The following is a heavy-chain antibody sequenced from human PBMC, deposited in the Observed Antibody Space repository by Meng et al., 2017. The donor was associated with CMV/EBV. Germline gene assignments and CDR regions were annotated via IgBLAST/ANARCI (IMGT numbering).Heavy chain of an antibody. CDR3: ARDVVVGATGYYYYYGMDV. D-gene: IGHD1-26*01. J-gene: IGHJ6*02. Sequence: LLKWGAEVKSAGASVKVSCKASGYTFTSYGISWVRQAPGQGLEWMGWISAYNGNTNYAQKLQGRVTMTTDTSTSTAYMELRSLRSDDTAVYYCARDVVVGATGYYYYYGMDVWGQGTTVTVSS. CDR2: ISAYNGNT. V-gene: IGHV1-18*01. CDR1: GYTFTSYG.